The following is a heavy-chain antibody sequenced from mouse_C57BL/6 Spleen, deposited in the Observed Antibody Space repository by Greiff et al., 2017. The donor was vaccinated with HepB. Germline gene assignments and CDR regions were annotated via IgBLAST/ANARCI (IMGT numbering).Heavy chain of an antibody. D-gene: IGHD2-1*01. CDR2: IYPGDGDT. CDR1: GYAFSSSW. J-gene: IGHJ3*01. Sequence: VKLQESGPELVKPGASVKISCKASGYAFSSSWMNWVKQRPGKGLEWIGRIYPGDGDTNYNGKFKGKATLTADKSSSTAYMQLSSLTSEDSAVYFCARGNPFAYWGQGTLVTVSA. CDR3: ARGNPFAY. V-gene: IGHV1-82*01.